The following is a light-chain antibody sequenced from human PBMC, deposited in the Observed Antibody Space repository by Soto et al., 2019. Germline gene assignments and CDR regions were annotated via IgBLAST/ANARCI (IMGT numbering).Light chain of an antibody. V-gene: IGLV1-51*01. CDR2: DND. J-gene: IGLJ2*01. CDR1: SSNIGNNY. Sequence: QSVLTQPPSVSAAPGRKVTISCSGSSSNIGNNYVSWYQQVPGTAPKLLIYDNDKRPSGIPDRFSGSKSGTSATLGITGLQAGDEADYYCGTWDSSLSALVVFGGGTKLTVL. CDR3: GTWDSSLSALVV.